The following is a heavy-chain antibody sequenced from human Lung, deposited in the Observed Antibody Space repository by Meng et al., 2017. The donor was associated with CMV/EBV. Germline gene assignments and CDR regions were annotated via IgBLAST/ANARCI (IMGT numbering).Heavy chain of an antibody. J-gene: IGHJ4*02. D-gene: IGHD6-13*01. CDR3: ARSRGPSGSWYIDY. V-gene: IGHV1-46*01. CDR2: INPSGGRT. Sequence: SVXVSXXADGYIFTSYFIHWVRQAPGQGLEWMGKINPSGGRTTYAQKFQGRPTMTRNSSTSTIYMEVSSLRSEDTAVYYCARSRGPSGSWYIDYWGQGTXVTVSS. CDR1: GYIFTSYF.